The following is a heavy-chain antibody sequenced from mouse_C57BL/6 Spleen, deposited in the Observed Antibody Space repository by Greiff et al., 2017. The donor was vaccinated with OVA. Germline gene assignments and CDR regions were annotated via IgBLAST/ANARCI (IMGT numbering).Heavy chain of an antibody. Sequence: QVQLQQPGAELVKPGASVKLSCKASGYTFTSYWMHWVKQRPGQGLEWIGMIHPNSGSTNYNEKFKSKATLTVDKSSSTAYMQLSSLTSEDSAVYYCARSGSINRTWFAYWGQGTLVTVSA. CDR3: ARSGSINRTWFAY. CDR1: GYTFTSYW. J-gene: IGHJ3*01. CDR2: IHPNSGST. V-gene: IGHV1-64*01. D-gene: IGHD2-10*02.